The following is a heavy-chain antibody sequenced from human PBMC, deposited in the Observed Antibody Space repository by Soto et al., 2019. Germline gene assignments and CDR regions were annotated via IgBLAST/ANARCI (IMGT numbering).Heavy chain of an antibody. V-gene: IGHV3-23*01. CDR2: ISGSGGTT. D-gene: IGHD6-19*01. CDR3: AKTPRQWLVYFDY. J-gene: IGHJ4*02. Sequence: PGGSLRLSCAASGFTFSNYTIVWVRQAPGKGLEWVSGISGSGGTTYYADSVKGRFTISRDNSKDTLHLQMNSLRAEDTAVYYCAKTPRQWLVYFDYWGQGALVTVSS. CDR1: GFTFSNYT.